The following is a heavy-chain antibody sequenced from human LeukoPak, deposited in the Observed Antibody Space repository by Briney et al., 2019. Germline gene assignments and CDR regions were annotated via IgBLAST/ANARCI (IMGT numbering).Heavy chain of an antibody. CDR1: GFTFDDYA. CDR2: ISWNSGSI. CDR3: AKDEGYSYGLPADY. J-gene: IGHJ4*02. Sequence: GRSLRLSCAASGFTFDDYAMHWVRQAPGKGLEWVSGISWNSGSIGYADSVKGRFTISRDNAKNSLYLQMNSLRAEDTALYYCAKDEGYSYGLPADYWGQGTLVTVPS. D-gene: IGHD5-18*01. V-gene: IGHV3-9*01.